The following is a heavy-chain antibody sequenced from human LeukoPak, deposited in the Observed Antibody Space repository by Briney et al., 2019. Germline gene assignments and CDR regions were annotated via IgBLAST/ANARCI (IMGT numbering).Heavy chain of an antibody. V-gene: IGHV3-23*01. CDR1: GFTLSSYG. CDR3: AKLYSSSSSLVY. CDR2: ISGSGGST. Sequence: GESLRLSCAASGFTLSSYGMSWVRQAPGKGLEWVSAISGSGGSTYYADSVTGRFTISRDNSKNTLYLQMNSLRAEDTAVYYCAKLYSSSSSLVYWGQGTLVTVSS. J-gene: IGHJ4*02. D-gene: IGHD6-6*01.